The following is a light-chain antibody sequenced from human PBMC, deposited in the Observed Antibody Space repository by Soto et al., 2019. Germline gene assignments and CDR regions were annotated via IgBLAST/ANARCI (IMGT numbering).Light chain of an antibody. J-gene: IGKJ2*01. Sequence: EIVLTQSPGTLSLSPGERATLSCRASQSVSSSYLALYQQKPGQAPRLLIYGASSRATGIPDRFSGSGSGTDFTLTSSRLEPEDFAVYYCQQYGSSPLMYTFGQGTKLEIK. CDR3: QQYGSSPLMYT. CDR2: GAS. CDR1: QSVSSSY. V-gene: IGKV3-20*01.